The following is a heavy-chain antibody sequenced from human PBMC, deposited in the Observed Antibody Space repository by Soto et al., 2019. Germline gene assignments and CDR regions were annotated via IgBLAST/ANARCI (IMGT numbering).Heavy chain of an antibody. J-gene: IGHJ4*02. CDR1: GGVASRSA. CDR2: IYYSGST. D-gene: IGHD5-12*01. V-gene: IGHV4-59*02. CDR3: ASSKREMATISY. Sequence: PSETHSQPGRCSGGVASRSAVSCIRPHPGRGLEWIGYIYYSGSTNYNPSLKSRVTISVDTSKNQFSLKLSSVTAADTAVYYCASSKREMATISYLGQGPLVTVFS.